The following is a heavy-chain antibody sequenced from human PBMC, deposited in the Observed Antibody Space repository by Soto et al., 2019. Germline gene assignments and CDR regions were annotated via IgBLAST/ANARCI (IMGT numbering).Heavy chain of an antibody. V-gene: IGHV3-33*01. CDR3: ARDQAAAPTLDYYFGMDV. CDR1: GFTFSNYG. Sequence: QVQLVESGGGVVQPGRSLRLSCAASGFTFSNYGMHWVRQAPGKGLEWVAVIWYAGTNKYYAESVKGRFTISRDNSKNTLYLQMNSLRAEDTAVYYCARDQAAAPTLDYYFGMDVWGQGTTVTVSS. J-gene: IGHJ6*02. D-gene: IGHD6-13*01. CDR2: IWYAGTNK.